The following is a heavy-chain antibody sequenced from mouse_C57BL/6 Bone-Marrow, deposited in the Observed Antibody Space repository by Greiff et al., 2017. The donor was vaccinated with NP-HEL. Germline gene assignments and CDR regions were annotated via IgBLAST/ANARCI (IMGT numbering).Heavy chain of an antibody. Sequence: VQLQQSGAELVKPGASVKLSCTASGFNIQDYYMHWVKQRTEQGLEWIGRIDPEDGETKYAPKFQGKATMTADTSSNTADLQLSSLTSEDTAVYYCARTTVVRYAMDYWGQGTSVTVSS. CDR2: IDPEDGET. D-gene: IGHD1-1*01. CDR3: ARTTVVRYAMDY. V-gene: IGHV14-2*01. J-gene: IGHJ4*01. CDR1: GFNIQDYY.